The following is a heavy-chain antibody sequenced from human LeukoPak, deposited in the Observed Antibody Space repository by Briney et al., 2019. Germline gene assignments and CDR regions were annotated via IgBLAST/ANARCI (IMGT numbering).Heavy chain of an antibody. J-gene: IGHJ6*03. Sequence: PSETLSLTCTVSGGSISSYYWSWIRQPPGKGLEWIGYIYYSGSTNYNPSLKSRVTISVDTSKNQFSLKLSSVTAADAAVYYCARETSQKGAHYMDVWGKGTTVTISS. CDR2: IYYSGST. D-gene: IGHD3-16*01. CDR3: ARETSQKGAHYMDV. CDR1: GGSISSYY. V-gene: IGHV4-59*01.